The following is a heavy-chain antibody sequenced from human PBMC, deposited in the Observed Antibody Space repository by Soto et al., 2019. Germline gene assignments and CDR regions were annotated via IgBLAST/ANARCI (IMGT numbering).Heavy chain of an antibody. Sequence: ASVKVSCKASGYTFTTYGISWVRQAPGQGLEWMGWISANNGNTNYAQKVQGRVTMTTDTSTSTAYMELRSLRSDDTAMYYCERDRNYYDTTRVIGYWGQGTLVTVS. D-gene: IGHD3-22*01. CDR2: ISANNGNT. CDR3: ERDRNYYDTTRVIGY. V-gene: IGHV1-18*01. J-gene: IGHJ4*02. CDR1: GYTFTTYG.